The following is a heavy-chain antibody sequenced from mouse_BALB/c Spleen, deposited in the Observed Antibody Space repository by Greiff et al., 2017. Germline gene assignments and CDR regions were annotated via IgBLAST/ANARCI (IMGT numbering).Heavy chain of an antibody. V-gene: IGHV1-39*01. Sequence: EVQLQQSGPELEKPGASVKISCKASGYSFTGYNMNWVKQSNGKSLEWIGNIVPYYGGTSYNQKFKGKATLTVDKSSSTAYMQLKSLTSEDSAVYYCAREGSTMISWFAYWGQGTLVTVSA. CDR3: AREGSTMISWFAY. D-gene: IGHD2-4*01. CDR2: IVPYYGGT. CDR1: GYSFTGYN. J-gene: IGHJ3*01.